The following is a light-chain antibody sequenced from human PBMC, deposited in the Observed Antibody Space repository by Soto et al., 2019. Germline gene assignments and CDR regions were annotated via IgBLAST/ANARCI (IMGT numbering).Light chain of an antibody. Sequence: ELVLTQSPATLSLSPGARATLFCRASQSVGGYLGWYQQRPGQAPRRLIYGASSRATGIPDRFSGSGSGTDLTLTISRLEPEDCEVYYCQYYGTSPQTFGQGTKVDIK. CDR2: GAS. V-gene: IGKV3-20*01. CDR1: QSVGGY. CDR3: QYYGTSPQT. J-gene: IGKJ1*01.